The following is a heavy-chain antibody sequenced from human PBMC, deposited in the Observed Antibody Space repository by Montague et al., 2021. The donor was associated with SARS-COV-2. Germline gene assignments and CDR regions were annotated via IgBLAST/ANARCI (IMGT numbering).Heavy chain of an antibody. V-gene: IGHV6-1*01. CDR1: GISVSSNRAA. CDR2: TYYRSKWYN. D-gene: IGHD6-13*01. Sequence: CAISGISVSSNRAAWNWIRQSPSRGLEWLGRTYYRSKWYNDYAVSVKSRITINPDTSKNQFPLQLNSVTPEDTAVYYCARGGSWLYYFDYWGQGTLVTVSS. CDR3: ARGGSWLYYFDY. J-gene: IGHJ4*02.